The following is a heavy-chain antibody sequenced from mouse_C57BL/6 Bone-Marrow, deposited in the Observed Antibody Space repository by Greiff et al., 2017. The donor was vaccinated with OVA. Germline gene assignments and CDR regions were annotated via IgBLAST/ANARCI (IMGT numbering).Heavy chain of an antibody. V-gene: IGHV1-50*01. CDR1: GYTFTSYW. J-gene: IGHJ1*03. CDR3: ARGNDGYYRYCDV. Sequence: QVQLQQPGAELVKPGASVKLSCKASGYTFTSYWMQWVKQRPGQGLEWIGEIDPSDSYTNYNQKFKGKATLTVDTSSSTAYMQLSSLTSEDSAVYYCARGNDGYYRYCDVWRTGTTVTVSS. CDR2: IDPSDSYT. D-gene: IGHD2-3*01.